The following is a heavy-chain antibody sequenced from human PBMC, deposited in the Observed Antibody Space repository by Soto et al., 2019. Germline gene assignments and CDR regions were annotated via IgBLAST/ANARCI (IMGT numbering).Heavy chain of an antibody. V-gene: IGHV4-59*01. J-gene: IGHJ6*02. CDR2: IYYSGST. D-gene: IGHD3-10*01. Sequence: QVQLQESGPGLVKPSETLSLTCTVSGGSISSYYRSWILQPPGKGLECIGYIYYSGSTNYNPSLKSRVTISVDTSKIQFSLKLSSVTAADTAVYYCARDSGYGMDVWGQGTTVTVSS. CDR3: ARDSGYGMDV. CDR1: GGSISSYY.